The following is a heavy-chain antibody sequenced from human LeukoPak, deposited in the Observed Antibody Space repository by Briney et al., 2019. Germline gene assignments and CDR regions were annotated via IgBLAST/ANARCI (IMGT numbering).Heavy chain of an antibody. Sequence: PSETLSLTCTVSGGSISSSSYYWGWIRQPPGKGLEWIGSIYYSGSTYYNPSLKSRVTISVDTSKNQFSLKLSSVTAADTAVYYCARHCIAAAVRVFDYWGQGTLVTVSS. CDR2: IYYSGST. V-gene: IGHV4-39*01. CDR3: ARHCIAAAVRVFDY. D-gene: IGHD6-13*01. CDR1: GGSISSSSYY. J-gene: IGHJ4*02.